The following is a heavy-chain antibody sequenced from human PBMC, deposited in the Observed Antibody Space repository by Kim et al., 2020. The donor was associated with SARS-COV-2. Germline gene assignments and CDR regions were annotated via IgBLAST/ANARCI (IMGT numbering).Heavy chain of an antibody. CDR1: GFTFTNYA. Sequence: GGSLRLSCAASGFTFTNYAMRWVRQAPGKGLEWVAAISNTGGSTYYADSVKGRFTISRNNSKTTLYVQMNSLRAEDTAVYCCAEFPITVTGATYWGQGTLVTVSS. CDR2: ISNTGGST. V-gene: IGHV3-23*01. CDR3: AEFPITVTGATY. J-gene: IGHJ4*02. D-gene: IGHD6-19*01.